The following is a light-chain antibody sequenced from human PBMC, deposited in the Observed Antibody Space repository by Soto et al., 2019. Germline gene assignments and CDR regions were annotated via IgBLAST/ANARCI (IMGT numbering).Light chain of an antibody. CDR1: SSSVGTIF. CDR2: RNN. CDR3: AAWDDSLSIWV. Sequence: QSVLTQPPSVSGTPGQSVNISCSGSSSSVGTIFVYWYQQIPGTAPKLLIFRNNQRPSGVPDRFSGSKSVTSASLAISGLRSEDEADYYCAAWDDSLSIWVFGGGTKLTGL. J-gene: IGLJ3*02. V-gene: IGLV1-47*01.